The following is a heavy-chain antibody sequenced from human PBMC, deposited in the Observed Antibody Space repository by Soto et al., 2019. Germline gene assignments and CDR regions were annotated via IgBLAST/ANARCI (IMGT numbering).Heavy chain of an antibody. Sequence: EVQLVESGGGLVQPGGSRRLSCEASGFTFRNYDMHWVRQGTGKGLEWVSGISAAGDPDYADSVEGRFTISRENAQNSCFLQMNSLRVGDTAVYYCARTDRDFYGLDGWGQGTTVIVSS. CDR2: ISAAGDP. CDR3: ARTDRDFYGLDG. CDR1: GFTFRNYD. J-gene: IGHJ6*02. V-gene: IGHV3-13*05.